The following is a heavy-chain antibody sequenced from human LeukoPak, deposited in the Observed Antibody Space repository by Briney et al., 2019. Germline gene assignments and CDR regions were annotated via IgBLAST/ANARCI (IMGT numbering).Heavy chain of an antibody. CDR1: GFTFSSYE. CDR2: IRYDGSNK. Sequence: PGGSLRLSCAASGFTFSSYEMNWVRQAPGKGLEWVAFIRYDGSNKNYADSAKGRFTISRDNSKNTLYLQMNSLRAEDTAVYYCAKDRRYSQDYWGQGTLVTVSS. J-gene: IGHJ4*02. V-gene: IGHV3-30*02. D-gene: IGHD2-15*01. CDR3: AKDRRYSQDY.